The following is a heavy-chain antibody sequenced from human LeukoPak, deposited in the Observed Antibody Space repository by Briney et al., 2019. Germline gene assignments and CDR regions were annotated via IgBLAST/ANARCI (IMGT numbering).Heavy chain of an antibody. Sequence: SETLSLTCTVSGGSISSYYWSWIRQPPGKGLEWIGYIYYSGSTNYNPSLKSRVTISVDTSKNQFSLKLSSVTAEDTAVYYCARDRRIAVAGYYYYGMDVWGQGTTVTVSS. D-gene: IGHD6-19*01. CDR2: IYYSGST. V-gene: IGHV4-59*01. J-gene: IGHJ6*02. CDR3: ARDRRIAVAGYYYYGMDV. CDR1: GGSISSYY.